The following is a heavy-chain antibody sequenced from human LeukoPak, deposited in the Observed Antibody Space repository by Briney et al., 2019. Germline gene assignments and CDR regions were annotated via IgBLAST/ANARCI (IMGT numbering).Heavy chain of an antibody. J-gene: IGHJ4*02. Sequence: PSETLSLTCTVSGGSVSSGTYYWSWIRQPPGKGLEWIGYIYYSGSTNYNPSLKSRVTISVDTSMNQFSLKLSSVTAADTAVYYCARANPYDILTGYYRVIDYWAREPWSPSPQ. D-gene: IGHD3-9*01. CDR3: ARANPYDILTGYYRVIDY. V-gene: IGHV4-61*01. CDR1: GGSVSSGTYY. CDR2: IYYSGST.